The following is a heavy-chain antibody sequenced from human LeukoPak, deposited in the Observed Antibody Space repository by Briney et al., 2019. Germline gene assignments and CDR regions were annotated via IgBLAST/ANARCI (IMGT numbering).Heavy chain of an antibody. D-gene: IGHD3-10*01. CDR3: AKSHYYGSGSIDY. V-gene: IGHV3-23*01. J-gene: IGHJ4*02. CDR1: GFTFSSYA. Sequence: GGSLRLSCAASGFTFSSYAMSWVRQAPGKGLAWISTVSASGDSTSYADSVKGRFTISRDNSKNALYLQVNSLRADDTALYYCAKSHYYGSGSIDYWGQGTLVTVSS. CDR2: VSASGDST.